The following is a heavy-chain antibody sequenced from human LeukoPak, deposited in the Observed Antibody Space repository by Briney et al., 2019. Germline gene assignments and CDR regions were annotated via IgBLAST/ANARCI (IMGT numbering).Heavy chain of an antibody. J-gene: IGHJ5*02. CDR2: ISAYNGNT. Sequence: ASVKVSCKASGYTFTSYGISCGRQAPGQGLEWMAWISAYNGNTNYAQKLQGRLTMTTDTSTSTAYMELRSLRSDDTAVYYCARDPGYDWLMIRFDPWGQGTLVTVSS. D-gene: IGHD5-12*01. CDR3: ARDPGYDWLMIRFDP. CDR1: GYTFTSYG. V-gene: IGHV1-18*01.